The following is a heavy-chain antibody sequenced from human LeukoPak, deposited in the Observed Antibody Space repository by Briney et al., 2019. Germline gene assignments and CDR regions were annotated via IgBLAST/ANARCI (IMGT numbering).Heavy chain of an antibody. CDR2: ISSSSSTI. CDR1: GFTFSSYS. D-gene: IGHD1-1*01. CDR3: ARPPGGTEYEVGPYYFDY. J-gene: IGHJ4*02. Sequence: PGGSLRLSCAASGFTFSSYSMNWVRQAPGKGLEWVSYISSSSSTIYYADSVKGRFTISRDNAKNSLYLQMNSLRDEDTAVYYCARPPGGTEYEVGPYYFDYWGQGTLVTVSS. V-gene: IGHV3-48*02.